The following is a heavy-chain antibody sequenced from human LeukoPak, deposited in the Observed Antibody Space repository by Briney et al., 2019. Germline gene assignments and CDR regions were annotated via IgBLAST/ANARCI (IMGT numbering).Heavy chain of an antibody. D-gene: IGHD1-1*01. CDR1: VFTLSNNW. CDR2: ISYDGVNK. CDR3: AKLRELVTYYYYYGLDV. J-gene: IGHJ6*02. Sequence: GGSLRLSCAASVFTLSNNWMRWVRQAQCKGLEWVALISYDGVNKYYADSVKGRFTISRDNSKNTLYLRMNSLRVEDTALYYCAKLRELVTYYYYYGLDVWGQGTTVTVSS. V-gene: IGHV3-30*18.